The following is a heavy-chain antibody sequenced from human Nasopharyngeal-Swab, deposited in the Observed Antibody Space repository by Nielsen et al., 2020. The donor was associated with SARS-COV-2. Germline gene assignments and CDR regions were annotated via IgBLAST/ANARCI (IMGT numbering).Heavy chain of an antibody. CDR3: ARDPQYVTAVAGVLLPYYYYYSYMDV. J-gene: IGHJ6*03. Sequence: GGPLRLSCAASGFPFSSYAMHWVRQAPGKGLEWVAFISSDGSKKYYADSVKGRFTISRDNSKNTLYLQMNSLRAEDTAVYYCARDPQYVTAVAGVLLPYYYYYSYMDVWGKGTTVTVSS. CDR2: ISSDGSKK. V-gene: IGHV3-30-3*01. D-gene: IGHD6-19*01. CDR1: GFPFSSYA.